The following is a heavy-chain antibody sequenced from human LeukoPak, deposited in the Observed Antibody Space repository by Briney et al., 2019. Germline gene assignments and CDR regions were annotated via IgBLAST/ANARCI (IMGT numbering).Heavy chain of an antibody. J-gene: IGHJ3*02. V-gene: IGHV3-23*01. CDR3: AKCYPVLRYFDWLPGAFDI. CDR2: ISGSGGST. D-gene: IGHD3-9*01. Sequence: PGGSLRLSCAASGFTFSSYAMSWVRQAPGKGLEGVSAISGSGGSTYYADSVKGRFTISRDNSKNTLYLQMNSLRAEDTAVYYCAKCYPVLRYFDWLPGAFDIWGQGTMVTVSS. CDR1: GFTFSSYA.